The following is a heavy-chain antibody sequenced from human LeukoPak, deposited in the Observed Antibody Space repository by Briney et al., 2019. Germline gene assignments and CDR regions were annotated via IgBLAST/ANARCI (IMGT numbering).Heavy chain of an antibody. CDR1: GYTFTSYA. J-gene: IGHJ4*02. Sequence: GASVKVSCKASGYTFTSYAMHWVRRAPGQRLEWMGWINAGNGDTKYSQKFQGRVTMTRDTSASTVYMELSSLRSEDTAVYYCARVPSASDLYYFDYWGQGTLVTVSS. V-gene: IGHV1-3*01. CDR3: ARVPSASDLYYFDY. D-gene: IGHD3-16*01. CDR2: INAGNGDT.